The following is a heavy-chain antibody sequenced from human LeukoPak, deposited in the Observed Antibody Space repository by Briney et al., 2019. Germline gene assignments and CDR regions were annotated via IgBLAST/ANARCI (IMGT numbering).Heavy chain of an antibody. V-gene: IGHV3-30-3*02. D-gene: IGHD6-19*01. J-gene: IGHJ3*02. Sequence: GGSLRLSCAASGFTFSSYAMHWVRQAPGKGLEWVAVISYDGSNKYYADSVKGRFTISRDNSKNTLYLQMNSLRAEDTAVYYCAKSVAGTYVPRGAFDIWGQGTMVTVSS. CDR1: GFTFSSYA. CDR3: AKSVAGTYVPRGAFDI. CDR2: ISYDGSNK.